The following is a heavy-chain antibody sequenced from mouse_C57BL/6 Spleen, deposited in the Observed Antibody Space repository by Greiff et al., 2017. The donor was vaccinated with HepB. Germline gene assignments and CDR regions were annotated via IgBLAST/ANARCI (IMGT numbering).Heavy chain of an antibody. CDR1: GYAFSSSW. CDR2: IYPGDGDT. D-gene: IGHD2-3*01. Sequence: VQLQQSGPELVKPGASVKISCKASGYAFSSSWMNWVKQRPGKGLEWIGRIYPGDGDTNYNGKFKGKATLTADKSSSTAYMQLSSLTSEDSAVYFCARKRDDGYIMDYWGQGTSVTVSS. J-gene: IGHJ4*01. CDR3: ARKRDDGYIMDY. V-gene: IGHV1-82*01.